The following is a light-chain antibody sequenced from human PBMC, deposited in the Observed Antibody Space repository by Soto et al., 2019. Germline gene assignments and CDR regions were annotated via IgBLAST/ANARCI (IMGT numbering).Light chain of an antibody. Sequence: EIVLTQSPATLSLSPGERATRSCRASQSVSSFLAWYQQKPGQAPRLLIYDAFSRATGIPDRFSASGSGTEFTLTISSLQPDDFATYYCQHYNSYSEAFGQGTKVDIK. CDR3: QHYNSYSEA. J-gene: IGKJ1*01. CDR1: QSVSSF. CDR2: DAF. V-gene: IGKV3-11*01.